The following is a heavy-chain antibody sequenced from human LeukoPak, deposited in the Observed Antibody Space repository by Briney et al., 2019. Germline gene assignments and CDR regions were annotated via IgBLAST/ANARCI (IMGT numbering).Heavy chain of an antibody. J-gene: IGHJ4*02. CDR3: ARRPSGGYYYDSSGSYYLDY. Sequence: PSETLSPTCAVYGGSFSGYYWSWIRQPPGKGLEWIGEINHSGSTNYNPSLKSRVTISVDTSKNQFSLKLSSVTAADTAVYYCARRPSGGYYYDSSGSYYLDYWGQGTLVTVSS. V-gene: IGHV4-34*01. D-gene: IGHD3-22*01. CDR1: GGSFSGYY. CDR2: INHSGST.